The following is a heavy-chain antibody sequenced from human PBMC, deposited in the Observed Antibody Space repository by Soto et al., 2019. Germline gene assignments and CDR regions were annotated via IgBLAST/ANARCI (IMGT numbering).Heavy chain of an antibody. Sequence: GSLRLSCAASGFTFSSYGMHWVRQAPGKGLEWVAVIWYDGSNKYYADSVKGRFTISRDNSKNTLYLQMNSLRAEDTAVYYCARESQALFLNAFDIWGQGTMVTVSS. J-gene: IGHJ3*02. D-gene: IGHD2-21*01. CDR3: ARESQALFLNAFDI. V-gene: IGHV3-33*01. CDR1: GFTFSSYG. CDR2: IWYDGSNK.